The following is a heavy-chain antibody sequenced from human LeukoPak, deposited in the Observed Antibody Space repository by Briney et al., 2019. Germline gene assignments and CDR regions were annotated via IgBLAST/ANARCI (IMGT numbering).Heavy chain of an antibody. CDR1: GGSISSYY. V-gene: IGHV4-34*01. CDR2: INHSGST. D-gene: IGHD2-2*01. J-gene: IGHJ5*02. Sequence: SETLSLTCTVSGGSISSYYWSWIRQPPGKGLEWIGEINHSGSTNYNPSLKSRVTISVDTSKNQFSLKLSSVTAADTAVYYCARGSDCSSTSCYYNWFDPWGQGTLVTVSS. CDR3: ARGSDCSSTSCYYNWFDP.